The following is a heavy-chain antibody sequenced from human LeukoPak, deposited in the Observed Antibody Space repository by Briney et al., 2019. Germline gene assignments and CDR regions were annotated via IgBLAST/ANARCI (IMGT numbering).Heavy chain of an antibody. CDR1: GASNNTTNFY. J-gene: IGHJ5*02. CDR3: ARQGSMTRGGYWLDP. V-gene: IGHV4-39*01. D-gene: IGHD3-10*01. Sequence: SETLSLTCTVSGASNNTTNFYWAWIRQPPGKGLESIGNIHYTGRTYSNASLNSRVTISVDTSKNQFSLKLTSVSAADTAVYYCARQGSMTRGGYWLDPWGRGTLVIVSS. CDR2: IHYTGRT.